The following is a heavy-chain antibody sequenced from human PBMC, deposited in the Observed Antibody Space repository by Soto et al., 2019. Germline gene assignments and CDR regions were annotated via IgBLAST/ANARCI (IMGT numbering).Heavy chain of an antibody. CDR3: ARPAVGSSTCWLDP. CDR2: IYYSGDT. V-gene: IGHV4-39*01. J-gene: IGHJ5*02. D-gene: IGHD1-26*01. Sequence: SATMSLTCTVSDGSIKSPSYCWGWNLQPPGKGLEWIGSIYYSGDTYYNPSLKSRVTISVDTSKNQFSLKLSSVTAADTAVYYCARPAVGSSTCWLDPWGQGTQVTVSS. CDR1: DGSIKSPSYC.